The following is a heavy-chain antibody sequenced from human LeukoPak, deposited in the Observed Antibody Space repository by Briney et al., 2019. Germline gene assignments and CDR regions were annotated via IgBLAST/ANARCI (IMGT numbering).Heavy chain of an antibody. D-gene: IGHD1-26*01. V-gene: IGHV4/OR15-8*02. CDR3: SRESGPFCPFGY. CDR2: ISLAGQT. J-gene: IGHJ4*02. CDR1: GGSISGTNW. Sequence: SENLSLTCGVPGGSISGTNWWSWVRQPPGQGLEWIGEISLAGQTNYNPSLNGRVTMSLDKSSNQLSLHLTSVTAADTATYYCSRESGPFCPFGYWGQGTLVIVSS.